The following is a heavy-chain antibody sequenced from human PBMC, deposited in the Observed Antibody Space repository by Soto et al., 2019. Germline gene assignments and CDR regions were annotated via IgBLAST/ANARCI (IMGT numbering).Heavy chain of an antibody. CDR3: AKENGFQFVNFGASGFDY. J-gene: IGHJ4*02. CDR2: MSGSGSST. CDR1: GFRFSSKA. V-gene: IGHV3-23*01. Sequence: EAQLLESGGGLVQPGRSLRLSCAASGFRFSSKAMSWVRQAPGKGLEWVAIMSGSGSSTYYTDSLKGRFTISRDNSKNMVYLEMNYLRAEDTAVYYCAKENGFQFVNFGASGFDYWGQGSLVSVSS. D-gene: IGHD6-6*01.